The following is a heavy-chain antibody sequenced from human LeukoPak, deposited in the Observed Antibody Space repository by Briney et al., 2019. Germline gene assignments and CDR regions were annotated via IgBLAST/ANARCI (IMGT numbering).Heavy chain of an antibody. CDR1: GYTFTSYG. D-gene: IGHD4-17*01. V-gene: IGHV1-18*04. CDR3: ARDTANDAFDI. Sequence: ASVTVSCKASGYTFTSYGISWVRQAPGQGLEGMGWISAYSGNTNYAQKLQGRVTMTTDTSTSTAYMELRSLRSDDTAVYYCARDTANDAFDIWGQGTMVTVSS. CDR2: ISAYSGNT. J-gene: IGHJ3*02.